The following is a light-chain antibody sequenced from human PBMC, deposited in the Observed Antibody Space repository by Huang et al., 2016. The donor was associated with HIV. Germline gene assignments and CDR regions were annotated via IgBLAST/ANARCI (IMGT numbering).Light chain of an antibody. CDR3: QQYHEWPRT. CDR1: QGIGNS. CDR2: ETF. J-gene: IGKJ2*01. Sequence: ERVLTQSPVTLSVSSGERAPLSCRTSQGIGNSLAWYQLKPGQAPRLLIYETFIRATDIPARFSGSWSEIDFTLTISGLQSEDSAVYYCQQYHEWPRTFGQGTKVEIK. V-gene: IGKV3-15*01.